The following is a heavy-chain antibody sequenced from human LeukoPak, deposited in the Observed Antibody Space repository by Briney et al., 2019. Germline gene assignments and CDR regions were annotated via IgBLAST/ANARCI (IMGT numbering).Heavy chain of an antibody. D-gene: IGHD4/OR15-4a*01. CDR1: GFTFSSYS. V-gene: IGHV3-48*01. CDR2: ISSSSSTI. CDR3: ARGAPQLDY. Sequence: PGGSLRLSCAASGFTFSSYSTNWVRQAPGKGLEWVSYISSSSSTIYYADSVKGRFTISRDNAKNSLYLQMNSLRAEDTAVYYCARGAPQLDYWGQGTLVTVSS. J-gene: IGHJ4*02.